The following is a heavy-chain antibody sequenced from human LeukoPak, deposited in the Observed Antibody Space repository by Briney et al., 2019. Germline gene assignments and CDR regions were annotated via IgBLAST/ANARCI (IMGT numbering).Heavy chain of an antibody. CDR1: GYTFTGYY. V-gene: IGHV1-2*02. CDR2: INPNSGGT. D-gene: IGHD2-2*01. J-gene: IGHJ4*02. Sequence: GASVKVSCKASGYTFTGYYMHWVRQAPGQGLEWMGWINPNSGGTNYAQRFQDRVTMTRDTSISTAYMEMSSLTSDDTAVYYCARAYCSTTSCYDINFDYWGQGTLVTVSS. CDR3: ARAYCSTTSCYDINFDY.